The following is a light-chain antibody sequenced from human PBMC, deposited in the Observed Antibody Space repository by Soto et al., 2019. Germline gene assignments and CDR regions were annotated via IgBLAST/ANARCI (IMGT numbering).Light chain of an antibody. CDR1: SSDVGAYKY. V-gene: IGLV2-14*01. J-gene: IGLJ2*01. CDR2: EVS. Sequence: QSALTQPASVSGSPGQSVTISCTGTSSDVGAYKYVSWYQQHPGKAPKLMIYEVSNRPSGVSNRFSGSKSGNTASLTISGLQAEDEADYYCTSYSSSTSRVVFGGGTQLTVL. CDR3: TSYSSSTSRVV.